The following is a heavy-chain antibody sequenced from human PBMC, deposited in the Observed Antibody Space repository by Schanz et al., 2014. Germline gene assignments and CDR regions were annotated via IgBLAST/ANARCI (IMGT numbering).Heavy chain of an antibody. CDR2: IGVDGTTT. D-gene: IGHD2-2*01. Sequence: EVQLVESGGGLVQPGGSLRLSCAVSGFIVRSNYMTWVRQAPGKGLEWVSVIGVDGTTTYYADSVKGRFTISSDNSKSTLYLQMSSLRAEDTAVYYCARGGFFDSTSFDSWGQGTLVTVSS. V-gene: IGHV3-66*01. CDR1: GFIVRSNY. CDR3: ARGGFFDSTSFDS. J-gene: IGHJ4*02.